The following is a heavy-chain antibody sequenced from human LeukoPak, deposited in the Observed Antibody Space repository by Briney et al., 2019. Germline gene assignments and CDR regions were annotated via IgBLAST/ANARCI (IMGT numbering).Heavy chain of an antibody. J-gene: IGHJ4*02. CDR1: GFTFSSYS. V-gene: IGHV3-21*01. CDR3: ASGTNYGDYSPVDY. D-gene: IGHD4-17*01. Sequence: GGSLRLSCAASGFTFSSYSMNWVRQAPGKGLEWVSSISSSSSYIYYADSVKGRFTISRDNAKNSLYLQMNSLRAEDTAVYYCASGTNYGDYSPVDYWGQGTLVTVSS. CDR2: ISSSSSYI.